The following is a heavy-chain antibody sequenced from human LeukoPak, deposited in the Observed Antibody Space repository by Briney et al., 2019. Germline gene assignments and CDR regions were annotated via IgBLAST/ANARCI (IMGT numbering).Heavy chain of an antibody. Sequence: GGSLRLSCAASGFTFSSYGMHWVRQAPGKGLEWVAFIRYDGSNKYYADSVKGRFTISRDNSKNTLYLQMNSLRAEDTAVYYCAKDLENKRIAVAIFFDYWGQGTLVTVSS. CDR2: IRYDGSNK. V-gene: IGHV3-30*02. CDR1: GFTFSSYG. CDR3: AKDLENKRIAVAIFFDY. J-gene: IGHJ4*02. D-gene: IGHD6-19*01.